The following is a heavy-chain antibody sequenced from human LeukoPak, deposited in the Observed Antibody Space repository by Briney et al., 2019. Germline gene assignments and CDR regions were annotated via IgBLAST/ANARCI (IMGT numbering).Heavy chain of an antibody. J-gene: IGHJ4*02. Sequence: PSETLSLTCGVYGGSFSGHYWSWIRQPPGKGLEWIGEIIHSGRINYNPSLKSRVAISIDTSKNQISLRLTSVTAADTAVYYCARGLSHPEVWGQGTLVTVSS. CDR2: IIHSGRI. D-gene: IGHD1-14*01. CDR3: ARGLSHPEV. V-gene: IGHV4-34*01. CDR1: GGSFSGHY.